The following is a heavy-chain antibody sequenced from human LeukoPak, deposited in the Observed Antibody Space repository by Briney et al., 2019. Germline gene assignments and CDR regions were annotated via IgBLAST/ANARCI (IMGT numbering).Heavy chain of an antibody. D-gene: IGHD3-10*01. CDR3: ARGGYNYRSGVPDY. CDR2: IYHSGST. Sequence: SETLSLTCAVSGGSISSGGYSWSWIRQPPGKGLEWIGYIYHSGSTYYNPSLKSRVTISVDRSKNQFSLKLSSVTAADTAVYYCARGGYNYRSGVPDYWGQGTLVTVSS. CDR1: GGSISSGGYS. V-gene: IGHV4-30-2*01. J-gene: IGHJ4*02.